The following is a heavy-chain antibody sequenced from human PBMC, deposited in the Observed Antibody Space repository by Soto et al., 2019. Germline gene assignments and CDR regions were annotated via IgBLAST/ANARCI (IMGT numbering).Heavy chain of an antibody. V-gene: IGHV3-30*02. J-gene: IGHJ4*02. CDR3: TIVRVADSALDH. CDR1: GFIFSKSG. CDR2: MSYDGSDT. Sequence: GGSLRLSCVGSGFIFSKSGMHWVRQTPGKGLEWVAFMSYDGSDTFYADSVKGRFTISRDNSKNTLFLHMSNLRAEDTAMYYCTIVRVADSALDHWGQGTLVTVS. D-gene: IGHD3-10*02.